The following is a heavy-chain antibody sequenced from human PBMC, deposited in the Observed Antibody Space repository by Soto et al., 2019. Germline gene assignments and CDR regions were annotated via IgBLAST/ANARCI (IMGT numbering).Heavy chain of an antibody. CDR3: ARDWDDILILGY. CDR2: ISSSTI. J-gene: IGHJ4*02. Sequence: GGSLRLSCAASGFPFSSYSMNWVHQAPGKGLEWVSYISSSTIYYADSVKGRFTISRDNAKNSLYLQMNSLRAEDTALYYCARDWDDILILGYWGQGTLVTVSS. CDR1: GFPFSSYS. D-gene: IGHD3-9*01. V-gene: IGHV3-48*01.